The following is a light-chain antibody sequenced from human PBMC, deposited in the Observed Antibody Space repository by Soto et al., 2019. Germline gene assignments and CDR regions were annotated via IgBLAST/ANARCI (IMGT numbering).Light chain of an antibody. CDR2: AAS. CDR3: QQSYSTPIT. V-gene: IGKV1-39*01. CDR1: QSISTH. J-gene: IGKJ5*01. Sequence: DIQMTQSPSSLSASVGDRFTVTCRASQSISTHLNWYQQKPGKAPKLLIYAASSLQSGVPSRFSGSGSGTDFTLTISSLQPEDFATYYCQQSYSTPITFGQGTRLEIK.